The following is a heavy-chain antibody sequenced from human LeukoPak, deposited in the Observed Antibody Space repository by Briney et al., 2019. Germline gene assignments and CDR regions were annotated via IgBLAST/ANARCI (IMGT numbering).Heavy chain of an antibody. J-gene: IGHJ4*02. CDR3: AKDQRWESPHYLDS. D-gene: IGHD1-26*01. Sequence: GGSLRLSCAASGFTFRFYSMNWVRQAPGKGLEWIAYIYSGASKIYYAESVKGRFTISRDNSKNTLYVQMNSLRDEDTALYYCAKDQRWESPHYLDSWGQGTLVTVSS. CDR1: GFTFRFYS. V-gene: IGHV3-23*03. CDR2: IYSGASKI.